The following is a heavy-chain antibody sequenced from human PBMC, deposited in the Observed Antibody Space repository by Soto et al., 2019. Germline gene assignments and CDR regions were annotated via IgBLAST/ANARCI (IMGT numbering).Heavy chain of an antibody. CDR2: ISAYNGNT. CDR3: ARVSKIAVAGTRHPSPRWSDP. Sequence: ASVKVSCKTSGYTFTNYGISWVRQAPGQGLEWMGWISAYNGNTNYAQKLQGRVTMTTDTSTSTAYMEMRSLRSEDTAVYYCARVSKIAVAGTRHPSPRWSDPWGQGTLVTVSP. CDR1: GYTFTNYG. V-gene: IGHV1-18*01. D-gene: IGHD6-19*01. J-gene: IGHJ5*02.